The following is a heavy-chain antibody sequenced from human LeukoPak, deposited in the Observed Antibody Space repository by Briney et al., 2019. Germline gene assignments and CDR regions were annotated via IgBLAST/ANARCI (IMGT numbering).Heavy chain of an antibody. CDR1: GFTFSSYA. J-gene: IGHJ6*02. CDR3: ARGHRMTTVTLYYYYGMDV. CDR2: VSYDGNNK. Sequence: GRSLRLSCAASGFTFSSYAMHWVRQAPGKGLDWVAVVSYDGNNKYYADSVKGRFTISRDNSKNTLYLQMNSLRAEDTAVYYCARGHRMTTVTLYYYYGMDVWGQGTTVTVSS. V-gene: IGHV3-30-3*01. D-gene: IGHD4-17*01.